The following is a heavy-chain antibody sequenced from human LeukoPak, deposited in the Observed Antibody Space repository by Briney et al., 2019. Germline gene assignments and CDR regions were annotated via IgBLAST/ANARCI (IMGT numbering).Heavy chain of an antibody. CDR1: GFTVSSNY. V-gene: IGHV3-66*01. CDR2: IYSGGST. CDR3: ASSSWVILLYYGMDV. J-gene: IGHJ6*02. Sequence: PGGSLRLSCAASGFTVSSNYMSWVRQAPGKGLEWVSVIYSGGSTYYADSVKGRFTISRDNSKNTLYLQMNSLRAEGTAVYYCASSSWVILLYYGMDVWGQGTTVTVSS. D-gene: IGHD2-2*01.